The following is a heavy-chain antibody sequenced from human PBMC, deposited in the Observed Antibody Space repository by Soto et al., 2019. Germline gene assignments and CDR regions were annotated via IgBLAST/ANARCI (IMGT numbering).Heavy chain of an antibody. CDR2: VNPSGGHT. CDR1: GDTFPDYY. D-gene: IGHD2-21*02. J-gene: IGHJ4*02. CDR3: ARGGHVVVVTAALDY. V-gene: IGHV1-46*01. Sequence: ASVKVSCKASGDTFPDYYIHWVRQAPGQGLEWMGTVNPSGGHTTYAQHFLGRVTMTRDTSTSTLYMELTSLTSEDTAVYYCARGGHVVVVTAALDYWGQGTLVTVSS.